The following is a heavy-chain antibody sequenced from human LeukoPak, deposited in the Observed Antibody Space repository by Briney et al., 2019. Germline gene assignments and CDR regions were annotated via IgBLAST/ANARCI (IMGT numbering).Heavy chain of an antibody. V-gene: IGHV1-8*01. D-gene: IGHD3-3*01. J-gene: IGHJ6*02. CDR1: GYTFTSYD. Sequence: ASVKVSCKASGYTFTSYDINWVRQATGQGLEWMGWMNPNSGNTGYAQKFQGRVTMTRNTSISTAYMELSSLRSEDTAVYYCARDFWSGYSPVYYYYGMDVWGQGTTVTVSS. CDR2: MNPNSGNT. CDR3: ARDFWSGYSPVYYYYGMDV.